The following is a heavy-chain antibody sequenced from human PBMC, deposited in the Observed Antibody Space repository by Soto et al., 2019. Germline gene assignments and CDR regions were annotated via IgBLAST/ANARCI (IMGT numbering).Heavy chain of an antibody. CDR1: GDSVASKRAA. CDR3: ARVPNPFRLKLGYEDAFDF. D-gene: IGHD5-12*01. Sequence: SQTLSLTCAISGDSVASKRAAWNWIRQSPSRDLEWLGRTYYRSKWYNDYAVSVKSRITINPDTSKNQFSLQLNSVTPEDTAVYYCARVPNPFRLKLGYEDAFDFWGKGTMVT. J-gene: IGHJ3*01. CDR2: TYYRSKWYN. V-gene: IGHV6-1*01.